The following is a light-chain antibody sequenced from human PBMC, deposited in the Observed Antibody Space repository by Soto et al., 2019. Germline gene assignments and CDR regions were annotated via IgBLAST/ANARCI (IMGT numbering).Light chain of an antibody. CDR2: KAS. CDR1: QSISSW. J-gene: IGKJ1*01. CDR3: QQYNSLWT. V-gene: IGKV1-5*03. Sequence: DIQMTQSPSTLSASVGDRVTITCRASQSISSWLAWYQQKPGKAPKLLIYKASSLESGVPSRFSGSGSGTGFTLTISSLQPDVFAAYYCQQYNSLWTFGQGTKVDIK.